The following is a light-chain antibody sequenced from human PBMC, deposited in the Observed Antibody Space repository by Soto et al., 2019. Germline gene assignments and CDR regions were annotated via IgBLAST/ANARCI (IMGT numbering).Light chain of an antibody. V-gene: IGLV2-8*01. J-gene: IGLJ2*01. CDR1: SSDVGGYNY. CDR2: EVS. Sequence: QSVLTQPPSASGSPGQSVTISCTGTSSDVGGYNYVSWYQQHPGKAPKLMISEVSKRPSGVPDRFSGSKSGNTASLTVSGLQAEDEADYNCSSFAGNNNLVFGGGTKVTV. CDR3: SSFAGNNNLV.